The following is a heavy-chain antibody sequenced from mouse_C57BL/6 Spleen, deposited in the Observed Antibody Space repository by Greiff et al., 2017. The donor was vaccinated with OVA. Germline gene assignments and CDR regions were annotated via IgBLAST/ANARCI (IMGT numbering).Heavy chain of an antibody. CDR3: VRQGDYGTAY. CDR1: GFSFNTYA. D-gene: IGHD2-4*01. J-gene: IGHJ3*01. V-gene: IGHV10-1*01. CDR2: IRSKSNNYAT. Sequence: EVMLVESGGGLVQPKGSLKLSCAASGFSFNTYAMNWVRQAPGKGLEWVARIRSKSNNYATYYADSVKDRFTISRDDSESMLYLQMNNLKTEDTAMYYGVRQGDYGTAYWGQGTLVTVSA.